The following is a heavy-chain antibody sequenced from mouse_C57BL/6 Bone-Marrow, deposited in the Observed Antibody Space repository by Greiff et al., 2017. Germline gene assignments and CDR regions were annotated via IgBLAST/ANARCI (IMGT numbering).Heavy chain of an antibody. CDR2: INPNNGGT. V-gene: IGHV1-26*01. CDR1: GYTFTDYY. Sequence: VQLQQSGPELVKPGASVKISCKASGYTFTDYYMNWVKQSPGKSLEWIGDINPNNGGTSYNQKFKGKATLTVDKSSSTAYMELRSLTSEDSAVYYCARLIYYDKGFAYWGQGTLVTVSA. CDR3: ARLIYYDKGFAY. D-gene: IGHD2-4*01. J-gene: IGHJ3*01.